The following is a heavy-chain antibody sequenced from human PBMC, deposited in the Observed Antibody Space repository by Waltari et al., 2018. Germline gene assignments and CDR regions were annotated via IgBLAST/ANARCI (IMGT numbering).Heavy chain of an antibody. J-gene: IGHJ5*02. V-gene: IGHV4-61*02. CDR2: IHFSGST. D-gene: IGHD6-25*01. Sequence: QVQLQESGPGLVKPSQTLSLTCSVSGASVTSGNHYLHWIRQPAGKGLEWIGRIHFSGSTNHNPALNSRVTLSMDTSRNQFSLKLSSVTAADTAIYYCAKARADNWFDPWGQGTLVTVSS. CDR3: AKARADNWFDP. CDR1: GASVTSGNHY.